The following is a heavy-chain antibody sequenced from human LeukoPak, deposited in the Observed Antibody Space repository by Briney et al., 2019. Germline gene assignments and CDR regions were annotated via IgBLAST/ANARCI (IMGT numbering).Heavy chain of an antibody. CDR3: ARGKGDSFDY. CDR1: GCTFNSDS. Sequence: PGGSLRLSCAAAGCTFNSDSSNWVRQAPGKGLEWVSYISSSSSTIYYADSVKGRFTISRDNAKNSLYLQMNSLRDEDTAVYYCARGKGDSFDYWGQGTLVTVSS. V-gene: IGHV3-48*02. J-gene: IGHJ4*02. CDR2: ISSSSSTI. D-gene: IGHD3-10*01.